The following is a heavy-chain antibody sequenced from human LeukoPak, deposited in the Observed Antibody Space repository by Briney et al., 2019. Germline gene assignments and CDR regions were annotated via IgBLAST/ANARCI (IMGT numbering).Heavy chain of an antibody. V-gene: IGHV3-33*06. Sequence: GGSLRLSCAASGFTFSSYGMHWVRQAPGKGLEWVAVIWYDGSNKCYADSVKGRFTISRDNSKNTLYLQMNSLRAEDTAVYYCAKEGSSDAFDIWGQGTMVTVSS. CDR1: GFTFSSYG. CDR2: IWYDGSNK. D-gene: IGHD6-6*01. CDR3: AKEGSSDAFDI. J-gene: IGHJ3*02.